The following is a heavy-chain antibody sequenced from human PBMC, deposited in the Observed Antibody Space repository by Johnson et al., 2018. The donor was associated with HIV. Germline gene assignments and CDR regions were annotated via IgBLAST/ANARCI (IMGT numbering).Heavy chain of an antibody. D-gene: IGHD2-21*02. J-gene: IGHJ3*02. CDR2: ISWNSGRI. CDR1: GFTFSDYY. Sequence: QMQLVESGGGLVKPGGSLRLSCAASGFTFSDYYVSWIRQAPGKGLEWVSGISWNSGRIGYADSVKGRFTISRDNAKNSLYLQMNSLRAEDTALYYCARWIRYCGGDCYDVFDIWGQGTMVTVSS. CDR3: ARWIRYCGGDCYDVFDI. V-gene: IGHV3-11*01.